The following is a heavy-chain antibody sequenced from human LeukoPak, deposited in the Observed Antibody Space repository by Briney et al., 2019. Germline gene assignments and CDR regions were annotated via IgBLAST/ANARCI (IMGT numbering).Heavy chain of an antibody. Sequence: PGGSLGLSCATSGFTFDDYGMSWVRQAPGKGLEWVSGINWNGGSTGYADSVKGRFSISRDNTKNSLYLQMNSLRAEDTALYYCARGRSGTYQEGFDYWGQGTLVTVSS. V-gene: IGHV3-20*04. CDR2: INWNGGST. CDR1: GFTFDDYG. J-gene: IGHJ4*02. CDR3: ARGRSGTYQEGFDY. D-gene: IGHD1-26*01.